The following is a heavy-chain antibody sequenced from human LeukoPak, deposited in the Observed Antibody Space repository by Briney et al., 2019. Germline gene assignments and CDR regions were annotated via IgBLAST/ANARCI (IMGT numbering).Heavy chain of an antibody. V-gene: IGHV5-51*01. CDR1: GYSFTSYW. J-gene: IGHJ6*02. Sequence: GESLKISCKGSGYSFTSYWIGWVRQMPGKGLEWMGIIYPGDSDTRYSPSFQGQVTISADKSISTAYLQWSSLKASDTAMYYCAREKFAYYSDSSGYSYYYGMDVWGQGTTVTVSS. CDR2: IYPGDSDT. D-gene: IGHD3-22*01. CDR3: AREKFAYYSDSSGYSYYYGMDV.